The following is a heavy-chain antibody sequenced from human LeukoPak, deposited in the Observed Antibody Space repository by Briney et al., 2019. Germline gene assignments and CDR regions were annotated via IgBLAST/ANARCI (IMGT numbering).Heavy chain of an antibody. CDR3: ARDYGYFDY. D-gene: IGHD4-17*01. CDR2: ISSSSSTK. V-gene: IGHV3-48*01. Sequence: GSLRLSCAASGFTFSSYSMNWVRQAPGKGLEWVSYISSSSSTKYYADSVKGRFTISRDNSKNTLYLQMNSLRAEDTAVYYCARDYGYFDYWGQGTLVTVSS. CDR1: GFTFSSYS. J-gene: IGHJ4*02.